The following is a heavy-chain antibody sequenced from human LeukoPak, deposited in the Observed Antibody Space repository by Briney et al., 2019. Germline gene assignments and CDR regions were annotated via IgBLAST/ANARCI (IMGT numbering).Heavy chain of an antibody. CDR1: GFTFSTYG. CDR2: IWYDGSIE. Sequence: GGSLRLSCAASGFTFSTYGMHWVRQAPGEGLEWVAVIWYDGSIEYYADSVKGRFTISRDNSKNTLYLQMNSLRAGDTGVYYCARAVGPYDYWGQGTLVTVSS. D-gene: IGHD3-10*01. J-gene: IGHJ4*02. V-gene: IGHV3-33*01. CDR3: ARAVGPYDY.